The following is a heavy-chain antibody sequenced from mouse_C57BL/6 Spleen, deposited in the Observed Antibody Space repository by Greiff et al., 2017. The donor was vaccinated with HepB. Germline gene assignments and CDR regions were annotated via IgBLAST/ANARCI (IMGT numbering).Heavy chain of an antibody. CDR2: IDPSDSYT. J-gene: IGHJ1*03. D-gene: IGHD1-1*01. CDR1: GYTFTSYW. V-gene: IGHV1-50*01. Sequence: QVQLQQPGAELVKPGASVKLSCKASGYTFTSYWMQWVKQRPGQGLEWIGEIDPSDSYTNYKQKFKGKATLTVDTSSSTDYMQLSSLTSEDSAVYYCARYYDGSSYWYFDVWGTGTTVTVSS. CDR3: ARYYDGSSYWYFDV.